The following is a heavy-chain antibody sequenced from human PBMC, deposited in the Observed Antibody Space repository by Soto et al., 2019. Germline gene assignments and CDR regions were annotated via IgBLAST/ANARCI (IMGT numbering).Heavy chain of an antibody. CDR3: AKEGGYYDSSGYYYTYYYGMDV. V-gene: IGHV4-59*12. CDR1: GGSISSYY. CDR2: IHYSGST. J-gene: IGHJ6*02. D-gene: IGHD3-22*01. Sequence: SETLSLTCTVSGGSISSYYWSWIRQPPGKGLEYIGYIHYSGSTNYKPSLRSRVTISVDTSKNQFSLKLSSVTAADTAVYYCAKEGGYYDSSGYYYTYYYGMDVWGQGTTVTVSS.